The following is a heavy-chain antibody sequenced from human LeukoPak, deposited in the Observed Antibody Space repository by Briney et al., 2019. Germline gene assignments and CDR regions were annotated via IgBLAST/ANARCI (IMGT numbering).Heavy chain of an antibody. D-gene: IGHD2-15*01. CDR3: AREYCSGGSCYSAFDI. V-gene: IGHV1-2*04. Sequence: ASVKVSCKASGYTFTGYYMHWVRQAPGQGLEWMGWINPNSGGTNYAQKFQGWVTMTRDTSISTAYMELSRLRSDDTAVYYYAREYCSGGSCYSAFDIWAKGQWSPSLQ. J-gene: IGHJ3*02. CDR2: INPNSGGT. CDR1: GYTFTGYY.